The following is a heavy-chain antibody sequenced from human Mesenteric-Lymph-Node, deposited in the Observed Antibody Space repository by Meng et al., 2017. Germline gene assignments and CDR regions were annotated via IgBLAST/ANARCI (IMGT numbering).Heavy chain of an antibody. V-gene: IGHV4-4*02. Sequence: QGQLQESRPGLVKPSETLALTCAVSGGSLSSRNWWSWVRQPPGKGLEWIGEIYHSGSTNYNPSLKSRVTISVDESKNQFSLRLSSVTAADTAVYYCARVGAYCGGDCYHPRWGQGTLVTVSS. CDR3: ARVGAYCGGDCYHPR. J-gene: IGHJ4*02. CDR1: GGSLSSRNW. D-gene: IGHD2-21*02. CDR2: IYHSGST.